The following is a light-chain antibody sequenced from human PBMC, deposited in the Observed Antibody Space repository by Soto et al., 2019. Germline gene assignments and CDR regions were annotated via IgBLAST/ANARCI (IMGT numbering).Light chain of an antibody. CDR3: QQYNIYSWT. V-gene: IGKV1-5*01. J-gene: IGKJ1*01. Sequence: DIQVTQSPSTLSASVGDRVTITCRASQSISSWLAWYQQKPGKAPKLLIYDASSLERGVPSRFSGSGSGTEFTLTISSLQPDDFATYYCQQYNIYSWTFGRGTKV. CDR2: DAS. CDR1: QSISSW.